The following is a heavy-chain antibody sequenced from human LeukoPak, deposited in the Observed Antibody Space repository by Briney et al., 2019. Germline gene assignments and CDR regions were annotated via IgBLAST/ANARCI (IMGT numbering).Heavy chain of an antibody. CDR1: GFTFSSYA. CDR3: AGIVGATGGY. CDR2: ISYDGSNK. J-gene: IGHJ4*02. Sequence: PGRSLRLSCAASGFTFSSYAMHWVRQAPGKGLEWVAVISYDGSNKYYADSVKGRFTISRDNSKNTLYPQMNSLRAEDTAVYYCAGIVGATGGYWGQGTLVTVSS. V-gene: IGHV3-30-3*01. D-gene: IGHD1-26*01.